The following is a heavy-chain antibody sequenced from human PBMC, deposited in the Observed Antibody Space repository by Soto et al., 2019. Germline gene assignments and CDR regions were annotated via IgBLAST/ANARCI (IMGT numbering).Heavy chain of an antibody. D-gene: IGHD3-9*01. CDR3: ARAVYYDILTGGDNYYYGMDV. Sequence: GASVKVSCKASGYTFTSYGISWVRQAPGQGLEWMGWISAYNGNTNYAQKLQGRVTMTTDTSTSTAYMELRSLRSDDTAVYYCARAVYYDILTGGDNYYYGMDVWGQGTTVTV. J-gene: IGHJ6*02. CDR2: ISAYNGNT. CDR1: GYTFTSYG. V-gene: IGHV1-18*04.